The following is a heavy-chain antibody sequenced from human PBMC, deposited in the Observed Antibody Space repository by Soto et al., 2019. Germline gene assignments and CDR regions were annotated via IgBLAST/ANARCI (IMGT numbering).Heavy chain of an antibody. CDR2: IYYSGST. Sequence: SETLSLTCSVSGGSISSYYWTWIRQPPGKGLEWIGYIYYSGSTDYNPSLKSRVTISVDTSKNQFSLRLRSVTAADTAVYYCARPTFSLYDAFDTWGPGTMVPVSS. V-gene: IGHV4-59*08. J-gene: IGHJ3*02. CDR1: GGSISSYY. CDR3: ARPTFSLYDAFDT.